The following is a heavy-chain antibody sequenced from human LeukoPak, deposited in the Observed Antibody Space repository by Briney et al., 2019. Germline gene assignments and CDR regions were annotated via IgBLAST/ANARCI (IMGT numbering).Heavy chain of an antibody. Sequence: GRSLRLSCAASGFTFSSYAMHWVRQAPGKGLEWVAVISYDGSNKYYADSVKGRFTISRDNSKNTLYLQMNSLRAEDTAVYYCARTRNYPPGYGMDVWGQGTTVTVSS. V-gene: IGHV3-30*04. CDR3: ARTRNYPPGYGMDV. J-gene: IGHJ6*02. D-gene: IGHD1-7*01. CDR2: ISYDGSNK. CDR1: GFTFSSYA.